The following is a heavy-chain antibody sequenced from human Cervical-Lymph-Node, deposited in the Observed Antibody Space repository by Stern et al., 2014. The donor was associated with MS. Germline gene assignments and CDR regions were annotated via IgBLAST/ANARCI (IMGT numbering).Heavy chain of an antibody. Sequence: EVQLLESGGDLVQPGRSLRLSCAASGFRFDDYAMYWVRQAPGKGLEWVSGISWSRGKIGYADSVKGRFTISRDNVKNSLFLQMNSLRSEDTASYYCARAIGFCSGGNCEPYYYYGIDVWGQGTRVTVSS. CDR1: GFRFDDYA. J-gene: IGHJ6*02. D-gene: IGHD2-15*01. V-gene: IGHV3-9*01. CDR2: ISWSRGKI. CDR3: ARAIGFCSGGNCEPYYYYGIDV.